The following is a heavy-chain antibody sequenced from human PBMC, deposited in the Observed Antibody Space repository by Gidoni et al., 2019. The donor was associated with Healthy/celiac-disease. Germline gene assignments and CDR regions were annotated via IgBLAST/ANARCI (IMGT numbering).Heavy chain of an antibody. CDR1: GFTFSSYA. Sequence: EVQLLESGGGWVQPGGSLRLSCAASGFTFSSYAMSWVRQAPGKGLAWVSAISGSGGSTYYAASVKGRFTISRDNSKNTLYLQMNSLRAEDTAVYYCAKDRPDYYDSSGYSGAHDYWGQGTLVTVSS. J-gene: IGHJ4*02. CDR3: AKDRPDYYDSSGYSGAHDY. D-gene: IGHD3-22*01. V-gene: IGHV3-23*01. CDR2: ISGSGGST.